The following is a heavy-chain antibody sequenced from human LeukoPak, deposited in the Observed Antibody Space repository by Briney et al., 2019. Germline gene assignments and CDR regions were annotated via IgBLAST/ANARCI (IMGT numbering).Heavy chain of an antibody. J-gene: IGHJ4*02. V-gene: IGHV3-30*18. D-gene: IGHD6-19*01. CDR2: ISYDGGSK. Sequence: PGRPLRLSCAASGFIFSSYGMHWVRQAPGKGLEWVAVISYDGGSKYYADSMKGRFTISRDNSKNTLHLQMNSLRAEDTAVYYCVKSVRGGWLEDYFDYWGQGTLVTVSS. CDR3: VKSVRGGWLEDYFDY. CDR1: GFIFSSYG.